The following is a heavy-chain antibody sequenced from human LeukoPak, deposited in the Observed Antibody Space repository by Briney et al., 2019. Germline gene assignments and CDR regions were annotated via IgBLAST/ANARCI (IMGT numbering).Heavy chain of an antibody. J-gene: IGHJ4*02. CDR2: ISSSGSTI. Sequence: LSLTCTVSGGSISSYYWSWIRQPPGKGLEWVSYISSSGSTIYYADSVKGRFTISRDNAKNSLYLQMNSLRAEDTAVYYCARSEYNWNAYYFDYWGQGTLVTVSS. CDR3: ARSEYNWNAYYFDY. D-gene: IGHD1-20*01. V-gene: IGHV3-11*01. CDR1: GGSISSYY.